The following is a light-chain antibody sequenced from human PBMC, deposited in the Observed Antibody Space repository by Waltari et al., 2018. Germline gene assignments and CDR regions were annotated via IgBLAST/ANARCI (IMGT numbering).Light chain of an antibody. CDR3: SSYTSSSTLVV. J-gene: IGLJ2*01. V-gene: IGLV2-14*01. CDR2: EVS. Sequence: QSALTQPASVSGSPGPSITISCTGTSSDVGGSNSPSWYQQHPGKAPKLMIYEVSNRPSGVSNRFSGSKSGNTASLTISGLQAEDEADYYCSSYTSSSTLVVFGGGTKLTVL. CDR1: SSDVGGSNS.